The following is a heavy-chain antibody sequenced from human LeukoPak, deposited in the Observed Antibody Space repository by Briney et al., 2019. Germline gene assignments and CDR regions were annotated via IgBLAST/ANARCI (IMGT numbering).Heavy chain of an antibody. CDR1: GGSFSGYY. CDR3: ARGPLRFLEWAPSHFDY. J-gene: IGHJ4*02. CDR2: INHSGST. D-gene: IGHD3-3*01. Sequence: KTSETLPLTCAVYGGSFSGYYWSWIRQPPGKGLEWIGEINHSGSTNYNPSLKSRVTISVDTSKNQFSLKLSSVTAADTAVYYCARGPLRFLEWAPSHFDYWGQGTLVTVSS. V-gene: IGHV4-34*01.